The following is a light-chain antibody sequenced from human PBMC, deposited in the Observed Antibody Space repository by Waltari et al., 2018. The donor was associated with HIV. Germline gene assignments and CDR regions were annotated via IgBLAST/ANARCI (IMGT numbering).Light chain of an antibody. CDR3: QQSYSSRT. V-gene: IGKV1-39*01. Sequence: IRMTLSPSSLSPSVGARVSITCWASQNIAYYLNWYQQKSGKAPEFLIYAASSLQSGVPSRFSGSGSGTDFTLTISGLQPEDSATYYCQQSYSSRTFGQGTKVEIK. CDR2: AAS. CDR1: QNIAYY. J-gene: IGKJ1*01.